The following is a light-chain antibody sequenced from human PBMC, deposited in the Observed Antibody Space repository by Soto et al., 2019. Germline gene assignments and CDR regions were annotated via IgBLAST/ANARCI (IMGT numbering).Light chain of an antibody. J-gene: IGLJ3*02. V-gene: IGLV6-57*01. CDR1: SGSIASNY. Sequence: NFMLTQPHSVSESPGKTVTISCTRSSGSIASNYVQWYQQRPGSSPTTVIYEDNQRPSGVPDRVSGSIDSSSNSASLTISGLETEDEADYYCQSYDATNQVFGGGTKVTVL. CDR2: EDN. CDR3: QSYDATNQV.